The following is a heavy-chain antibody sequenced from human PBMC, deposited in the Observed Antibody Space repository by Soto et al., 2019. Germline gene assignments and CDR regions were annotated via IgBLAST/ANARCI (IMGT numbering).Heavy chain of an antibody. CDR1: GGSISSSSYY. CDR2: IYYSGST. J-gene: IGHJ6*03. Sequence: SETLSLTCTVSGGSISSSSYYWGWIRQPPGKGKEWIGSIYYSGSTYYNPSPKSRVTVSVDTSKNQFSLKLSSVTAADTAVYYCARLGGGWDYYYYYMDVWGKGTTVTVSS. CDR3: ARLGGGWDYYYYYMDV. D-gene: IGHD6-19*01. V-gene: IGHV4-39*01.